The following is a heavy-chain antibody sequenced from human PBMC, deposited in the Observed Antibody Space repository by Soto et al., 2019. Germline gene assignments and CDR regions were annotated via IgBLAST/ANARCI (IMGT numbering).Heavy chain of an antibody. Sequence: PSETLSLTCAVYGGSFSGYYWSWIRQPPGKGLEWIGEINHSGSTNYNPSLKSRVTISVDTSKNQFSLKLSSVTAADTAVYYCARGFASIAARPAYYYYGMDVWRQGTTVTVSS. CDR3: ARGFASIAARPAYYYYGMDV. D-gene: IGHD6-6*01. J-gene: IGHJ6*02. V-gene: IGHV4-34*01. CDR2: INHSGST. CDR1: GGSFSGYY.